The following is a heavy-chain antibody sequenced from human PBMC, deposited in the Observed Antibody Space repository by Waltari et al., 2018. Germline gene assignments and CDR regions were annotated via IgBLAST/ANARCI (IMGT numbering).Heavy chain of an antibody. CDR3: ARRLVSFYSFDY. V-gene: IGHV4-38-2*01. CDR1: GYSISSGYY. J-gene: IGHJ4*02. D-gene: IGHD3-9*01. Sequence: QVQLQESGPGLVKPSETLSLTCAVSGYSISSGYYWGWIRQPPGKGLEWIGSIYHSGSTHYNPSLKSRVTISVDTSKNQFSLKLSSVTAADTAVYYCARRLVSFYSFDYWGQGTLVTVSS. CDR2: IYHSGST.